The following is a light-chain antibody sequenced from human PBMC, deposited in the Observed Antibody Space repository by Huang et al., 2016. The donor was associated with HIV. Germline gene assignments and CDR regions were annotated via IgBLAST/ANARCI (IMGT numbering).Light chain of an antibody. CDR2: AAS. J-gene: IGKJ3*01. CDR3: LQDYFYPFT. V-gene: IGKV1-6*01. Sequence: AIQMSQSPSSLSASVGDRVTITCRSSDDIKTDLGWYQQKPGAAPKLLLYAASTLQTGVPSRFSGSGSGTDFTLTINGLQAEDFATYYCLQDYFYPFTFGPGTKVDI. CDR1: DDIKTD.